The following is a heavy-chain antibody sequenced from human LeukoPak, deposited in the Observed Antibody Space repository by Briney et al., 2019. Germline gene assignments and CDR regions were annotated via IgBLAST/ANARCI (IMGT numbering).Heavy chain of an antibody. V-gene: IGHV4-59*12. CDR3: ARDRLGIVAANNWFDP. CDR2: IYYSGST. J-gene: IGHJ5*02. Sequence: SETLSLTCTVSGSSISSYYWSWIRQPPGKGLEWIGYIYYSGSTNYNPSLKSRVTISVDTSKNQFSLKLSSVTAADTAVYYCARDRLGIVAANNWFDPWGQGTLVTVSS. CDR1: GSSISSYY. D-gene: IGHD6-13*01.